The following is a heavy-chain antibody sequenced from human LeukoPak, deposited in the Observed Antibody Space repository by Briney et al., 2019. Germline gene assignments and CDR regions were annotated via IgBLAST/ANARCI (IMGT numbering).Heavy chain of an antibody. J-gene: IGHJ4*02. CDR2: ISGSGGST. CDR1: GFTFSSYW. CDR3: ARAQVLRYFDWFGVSGY. Sequence: GGSLRLSCAASGFTFSSYWMHWVRQAPGKGLEWVSAISGSGGSTYYADSVKGRFTISRDNSKNTLYLQMNSLRAEDTAVYYCARAQVLRYFDWFGVSGYWGQGTLVTVSS. V-gene: IGHV3-23*01. D-gene: IGHD3-9*01.